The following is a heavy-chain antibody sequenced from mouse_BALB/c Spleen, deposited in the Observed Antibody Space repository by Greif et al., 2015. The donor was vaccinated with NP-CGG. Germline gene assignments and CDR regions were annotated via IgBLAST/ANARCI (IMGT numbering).Heavy chain of an antibody. Sequence: EVKVVESGGGLVKPGGSLKLSCAASGFTFSSYAMSWVRQTPEKRLEWVATISSGGSYTYYPDSVKGRFTISRDNAKNTLYLQMSSLRSEDTAMYYCARHEDGYPFAYWGQGTLVTVSA. J-gene: IGHJ3*01. CDR2: ISSGGSYT. CDR3: ARHEDGYPFAY. CDR1: GFTFSSYA. D-gene: IGHD1-2*01. V-gene: IGHV5-9-3*01.